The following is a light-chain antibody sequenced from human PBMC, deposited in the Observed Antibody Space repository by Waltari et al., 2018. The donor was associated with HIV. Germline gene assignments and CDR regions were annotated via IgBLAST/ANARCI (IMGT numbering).Light chain of an antibody. CDR1: SSDVGGYNS. J-gene: IGLJ2*01. CDR3: SSYTSSSTVV. Sequence: QSALTQPASVSGSPGQSITISCTGTSSDVGGYNSVSWYQQHPGQAPKLMIVDVSKRPSGVSNRFSGSKSGNTASLTISGRQAEDEADYYCSSYTSSSTVVFGGGTKVTVL. CDR2: DVS. V-gene: IGLV2-14*01.